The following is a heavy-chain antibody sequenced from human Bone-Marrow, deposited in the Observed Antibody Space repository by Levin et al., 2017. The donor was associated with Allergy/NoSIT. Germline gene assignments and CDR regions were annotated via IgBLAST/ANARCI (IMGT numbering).Heavy chain of an antibody. J-gene: IGHJ3*02. Sequence: GASVKVSCAASGFTFSSYAMSWVRQAPGKGLEWVSAISGSGGSTYYADSVKGRFTISRDNSKNTLYLQMNSLRAEDTAVYYCAKDSTNAHDAFDIWGQGTMVTVSS. CDR1: GFTFSSYA. D-gene: IGHD1-1*01. CDR3: AKDSTNAHDAFDI. V-gene: IGHV3-23*01. CDR2: ISGSGGST.